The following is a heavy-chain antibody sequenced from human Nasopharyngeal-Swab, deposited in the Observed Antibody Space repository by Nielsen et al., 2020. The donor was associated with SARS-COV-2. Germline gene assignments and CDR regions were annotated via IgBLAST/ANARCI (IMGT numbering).Heavy chain of an antibody. CDR3: AHNRIGYYYYMDV. D-gene: IGHD1-1*01. CDR1: GFTFSSYG. Sequence: GGSLRLSCAASGFTFSSYGMHWVRQAPGKGLEWVAVISYDGSNTYYADSVKGRFTISRDNSKNTLYLQMNSLRAEDTAVYYCAHNRIGYYYYMDVWGKGTTVTVSS. J-gene: IGHJ6*03. V-gene: IGHV3-30*03. CDR2: ISYDGSNT.